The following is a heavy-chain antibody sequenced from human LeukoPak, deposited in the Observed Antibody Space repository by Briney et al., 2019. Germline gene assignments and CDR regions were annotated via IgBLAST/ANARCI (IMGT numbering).Heavy chain of an antibody. CDR2: IYYSGST. CDR3: ARHHPYSYGLGAFDI. J-gene: IGHJ3*02. D-gene: IGHD5-18*01. CDR1: GGSISSSSYY. V-gene: IGHV4-39*01. Sequence: KSSETLSLTCTVSGGSISSSSYYWGWIRQPPGKGLEWIGSIYYSGSTYYNPSLKSRVTISVDTSKNQFSLKLSSVTAADTAVYYCARHHPYSYGLGAFDIWGQGTMVTVSS.